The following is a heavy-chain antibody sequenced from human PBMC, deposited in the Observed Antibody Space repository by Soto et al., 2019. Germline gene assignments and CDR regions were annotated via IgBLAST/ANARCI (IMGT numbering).Heavy chain of an antibody. V-gene: IGHV4-34*01. CDR1: GGSFSGYY. Sequence: QVQLQQWGAGLLKPSETLSLTCAVYGGSFSGYYWSWIRQPPGKGLEWIGESNHSGSTNYNPSLKGRVTISVDTSKNQFSLKLSSVTAADTAVYYCARGIGAEDNWNYGFDPWGQGTLVTVSS. D-gene: IGHD1-7*01. CDR2: SNHSGST. J-gene: IGHJ5*02. CDR3: ARGIGAEDNWNYGFDP.